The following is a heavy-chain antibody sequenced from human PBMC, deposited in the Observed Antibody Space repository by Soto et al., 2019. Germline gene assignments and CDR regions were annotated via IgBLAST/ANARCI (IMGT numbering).Heavy chain of an antibody. J-gene: IGHJ4*02. Sequence: QVQLVQSGADVKKPGASVKVSCKTSGYTFSGYFMHWLRQAPGQGLEWMGWMNPNSGGTDYAQNFQGRVSMTWDTSISTAYMELSRLRSDDTAIYYCARDLLRDGYNRIDYWGQGTLVTVSS. V-gene: IGHV1-2*02. CDR1: GYTFSGYF. CDR2: MNPNSGGT. D-gene: IGHD5-12*01. CDR3: ARDLLRDGYNRIDY.